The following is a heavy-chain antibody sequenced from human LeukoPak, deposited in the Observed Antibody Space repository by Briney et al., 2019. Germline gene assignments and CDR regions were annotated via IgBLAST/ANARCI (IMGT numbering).Heavy chain of an antibody. J-gene: IGHJ4*02. CDR3: AKAPVTSCRGAYCYPFDS. Sequence: GSLRLSCAASGFTLSTYAMSWVRQTPGKGLEWVAATSSSDAGTYHADSVRGRFTISRDNSKNTLYLQMNSLRAEDAAVYFCAKAPVTSCRGAYCYPFDSWGQGTLVTVSP. CDR1: GFTLSTYA. CDR2: TSSSDAGT. V-gene: IGHV3-23*01. D-gene: IGHD2-21*01.